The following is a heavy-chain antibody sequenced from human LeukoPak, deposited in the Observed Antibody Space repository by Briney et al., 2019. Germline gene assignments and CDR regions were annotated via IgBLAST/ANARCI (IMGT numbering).Heavy chain of an antibody. Sequence: ASVKVSCKASGYTFTGYYMHWVRQAPGQGLEWMGWINPNSGGTNYAQKFQGRGTMTRDTSISTAYMELSRLRSDDTAVYYCARDRSYGSGSYYRYYYYMDVWGKGTTVTVSS. CDR3: ARDRSYGSGSYYRYYYYMDV. CDR1: GYTFTGYY. D-gene: IGHD3-10*01. J-gene: IGHJ6*03. CDR2: INPNSGGT. V-gene: IGHV1-2*02.